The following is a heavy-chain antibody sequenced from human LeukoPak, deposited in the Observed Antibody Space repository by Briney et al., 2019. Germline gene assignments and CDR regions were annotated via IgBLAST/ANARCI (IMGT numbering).Heavy chain of an antibody. CDR2: IYSGGST. Sequence: GGSLRLSCAVSGFTVSSNYMSWVRQAPGKGLEWVSVIYSGGSTYYADSVKGRFTISRDNSKNTLYLQMNGLRAEDTAVYYCAREVLGYCSSTSCYAGDYYYYGMDVWGQGTTVTVSS. D-gene: IGHD2-2*03. CDR3: AREVLGYCSSTSCYAGDYYYYGMDV. CDR1: GFTVSSNY. J-gene: IGHJ6*02. V-gene: IGHV3-66*01.